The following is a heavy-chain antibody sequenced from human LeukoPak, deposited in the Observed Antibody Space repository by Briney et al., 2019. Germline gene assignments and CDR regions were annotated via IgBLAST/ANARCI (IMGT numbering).Heavy chain of an antibody. J-gene: IGHJ4*02. Sequence: GGSLRLSCAASGFTSSSYAMHWVRQAPGKGLEWVAVISYDGSNKYYADSVKGRFTISRDNSKNTLYLQMNSLRAEDTAVYYCAKVGYCSSTSCQAFDYWGQGTLVTVSS. V-gene: IGHV3-30-3*01. CDR1: GFTSSSYA. D-gene: IGHD2-2*01. CDR2: ISYDGSNK. CDR3: AKVGYCSSTSCQAFDY.